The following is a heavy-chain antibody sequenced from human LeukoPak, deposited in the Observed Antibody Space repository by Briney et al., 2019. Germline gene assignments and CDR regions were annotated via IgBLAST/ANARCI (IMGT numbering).Heavy chain of an antibody. CDR3: AKDKELSLGDDRQY. D-gene: IGHD3-16*01. Sequence: GGSLRLFCAASGFTLSNYDMNWVRQAPGRGLQWVSGISGSGGSTYYADSVKGRFTISRDNSKNTLYLQMNSLRAEDTAVYYCAKDKELSLGDDRQYWGQGTLVTVSS. V-gene: IGHV3-23*01. CDR1: GFTLSNYD. J-gene: IGHJ4*02. CDR2: ISGSGGST.